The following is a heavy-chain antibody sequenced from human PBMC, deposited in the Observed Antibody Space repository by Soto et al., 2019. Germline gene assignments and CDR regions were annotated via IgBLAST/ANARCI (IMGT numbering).Heavy chain of an antibody. V-gene: IGHV4-59*08. CDR2: IYYTGST. CDR1: GGSFSSFY. Sequence: SETLSLTCAVYGGSFSSFYWSWFRQPPGKGLEWIGYIYYTGSTTYNPSLKSRVTISVDTSKNQFSLKLSSVTAADTAVYYCARLGYGDQNYFDYWGQGTLVTVSS. J-gene: IGHJ4*02. CDR3: ARLGYGDQNYFDY. D-gene: IGHD4-17*01.